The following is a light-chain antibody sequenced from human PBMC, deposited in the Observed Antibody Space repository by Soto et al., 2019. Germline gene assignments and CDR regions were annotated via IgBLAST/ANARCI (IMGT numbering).Light chain of an antibody. V-gene: IGKV1-12*01. CDR1: QDIGNW. Sequence: DIQVSQSPPSMAASVGYRVTITCRASQDIGNWMTWYQQKPGKAPKLLIYSASTLVRGVPSRFSGSGSGTEFTLTISGLQPEDSLTYYCQQAKSFPITFGQGTRLEI. CDR2: SAS. CDR3: QQAKSFPIT. J-gene: IGKJ5*01.